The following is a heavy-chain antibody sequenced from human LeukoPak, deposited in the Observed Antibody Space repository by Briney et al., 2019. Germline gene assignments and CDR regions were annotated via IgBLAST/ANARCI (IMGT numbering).Heavy chain of an antibody. D-gene: IGHD3-9*01. V-gene: IGHV4-39*07. CDR3: ARDDILTGYAGGFDY. Sequence: SETLPLTCSVSGGSISSTTYYWGWIRQPPGKGLEWIGSISYSGSTYYNPSLKSRVTISLDMSNNQFSLKLSSVTAADTAVYYCARDDILTGYAGGFDYWGQGTLVTVSS. J-gene: IGHJ4*02. CDR2: ISYSGST. CDR1: GGSISSTTYY.